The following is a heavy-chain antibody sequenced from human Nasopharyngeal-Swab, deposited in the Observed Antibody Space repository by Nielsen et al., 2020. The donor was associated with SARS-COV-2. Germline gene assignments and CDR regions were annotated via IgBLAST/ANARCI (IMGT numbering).Heavy chain of an antibody. Sequence: SETLSLTCTVSGGSISSYYWSWIRQPPGKGLEWIGYIYYSGSTNYNPSLKSRVTISVDTSKSQFSLTLRSVTAADTAVYYCAVGYCSSSNCFREYFQHWGQGTLVTVSS. J-gene: IGHJ1*01. V-gene: IGHV4-59*08. D-gene: IGHD2-2*01. CDR2: IYYSGST. CDR1: GGSISSYY. CDR3: AVGYCSSSNCFREYFQH.